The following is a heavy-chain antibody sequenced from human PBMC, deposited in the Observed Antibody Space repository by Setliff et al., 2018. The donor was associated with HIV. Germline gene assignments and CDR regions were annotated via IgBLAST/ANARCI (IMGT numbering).Heavy chain of an antibody. D-gene: IGHD1-26*01. CDR1: GYTFTSYA. Sequence: ASVKVSCKASGYTFTSYAVNWVRQAPGQGMEWVGWIHTNTGDPTYAQCFTGRFVFSFDTSVSTAYLQISGLKAEDTAVYYCARRGEQLYFYGMDVWGQGTTVTVSS. CDR2: IHTNTGDP. CDR3: ARRGEQLYFYGMDV. V-gene: IGHV7-4-1*02. J-gene: IGHJ6*02.